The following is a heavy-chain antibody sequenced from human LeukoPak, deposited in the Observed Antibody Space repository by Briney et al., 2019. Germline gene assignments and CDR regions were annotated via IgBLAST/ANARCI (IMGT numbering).Heavy chain of an antibody. CDR2: INHSGST. V-gene: IGHV4-34*01. D-gene: IGHD2-15*01. CDR1: GGSFSGYY. J-gene: IGHJ5*02. CDR3: ARVCWGYCSGGSCYSAWFDP. Sequence: KPSEILSLTCAVYGGSFSGYYWSWIRQPPGKGLEWIGEINHSGSTNYNPSLKSRVTISVDTSKNQFSLKLSSVTAADTAVYYCARVCWGYCSGGSCYSAWFDPWGQGTLVTVSS.